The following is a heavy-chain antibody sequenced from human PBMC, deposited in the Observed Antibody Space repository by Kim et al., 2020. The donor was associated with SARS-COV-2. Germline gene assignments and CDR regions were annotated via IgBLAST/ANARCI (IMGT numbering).Heavy chain of an antibody. CDR1: GGSITSHY. Sequence: SETLSLTCTVSGGSITSHYWSWIRQPPGKGLEWIGYIYFRGSTEYNPSLSSRVTMSVDTSKSQFSLKLRSVTAADTAVYYCARQETTMVRGGEWLDAWG. CDR3: ARQETTMVRGGEWLDA. J-gene: IGHJ5*01. V-gene: IGHV4-59*08. D-gene: IGHD3-10*01. CDR2: IYFRGST.